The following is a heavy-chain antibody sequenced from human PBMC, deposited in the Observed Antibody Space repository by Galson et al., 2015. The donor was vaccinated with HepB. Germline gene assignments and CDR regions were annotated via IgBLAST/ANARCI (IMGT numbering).Heavy chain of an antibody. J-gene: IGHJ4*02. CDR1: GYTFTNYH. D-gene: IGHD3-22*01. V-gene: IGHV1-46*01. CDR2: MNPSDGST. Sequence: SVKVSCKASGYTFTNYHIHWVRQAPGQGLEWMGIMNPSDGSTKYAQRFQGTVTMTRDTSTNRAHMELRSLRSEDTAVYFCARGVSTYYFDNSGYLVDYWGQGTLVTVSS. CDR3: ARGVSTYYFDNSGYLVDY.